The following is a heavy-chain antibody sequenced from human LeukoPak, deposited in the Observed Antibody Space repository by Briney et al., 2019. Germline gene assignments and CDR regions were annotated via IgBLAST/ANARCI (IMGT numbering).Heavy chain of an antibody. CDR2: IYTSGST. V-gene: IGHV4-4*07. Sequence: SETLSLTCTGSGGSISSYYWSWIRQPAGKGLEWIGRIYTSGSTNYNPSLKSRVTMSVDTSKNQFSLKLSSVTAADTAVYYCPREGHNPILTACDYWGQGTLVTVSS. CDR3: PREGHNPILTACDY. J-gene: IGHJ4*02. CDR1: GGSISSYY. D-gene: IGHD3-9*01.